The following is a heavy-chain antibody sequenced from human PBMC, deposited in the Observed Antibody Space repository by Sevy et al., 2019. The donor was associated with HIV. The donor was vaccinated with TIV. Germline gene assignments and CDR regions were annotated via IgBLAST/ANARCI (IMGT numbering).Heavy chain of an antibody. Sequence: GGSLRLSCAASGFTFSSYDMHWVRQATGKGLEWVSAIGTAGDTYYPGSVKGRFTISRENAKNSLYLQMNSLRAGGTAVYYCARAGGVTTSGYYYYYGMDVWGQGTTVTVSS. CDR1: GFTFSSYD. CDR3: ARAGGVTTSGYYYYYGMDV. J-gene: IGHJ6*02. V-gene: IGHV3-13*01. CDR2: IGTAGDT. D-gene: IGHD4-17*01.